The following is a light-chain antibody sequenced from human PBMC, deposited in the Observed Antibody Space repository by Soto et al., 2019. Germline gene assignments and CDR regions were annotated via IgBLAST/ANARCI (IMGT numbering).Light chain of an antibody. Sequence: EIVLTQSPATLSLSPGERATLSCRASQSVSRYLAWYQQKPGQAPRLLIYDASNRATGIPARFSGSGSGTDFTLTISSLEPDDFAIYYCQQRSNWPPFGQGTKLEIK. CDR1: QSVSRY. V-gene: IGKV3-11*01. CDR2: DAS. J-gene: IGKJ2*01. CDR3: QQRSNWPP.